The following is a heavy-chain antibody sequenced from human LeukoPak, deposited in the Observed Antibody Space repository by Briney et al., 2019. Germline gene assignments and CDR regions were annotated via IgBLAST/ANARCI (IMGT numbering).Heavy chain of an antibody. Sequence: GGSLRLSCAASGFTFSSYWMHWVRQAPGKGLVWVSRINSDGSSTSYADSVKGRFTISRDNAKNTLYLQMNSLRAEDTAVYYCGRVQGYDILTGYWSYGMVVWGKGPTVTVSS. J-gene: IGHJ6*04. V-gene: IGHV3-74*01. D-gene: IGHD3-9*01. CDR1: GFTFSSYW. CDR2: INSDGSST. CDR3: GRVQGYDILTGYWSYGMVV.